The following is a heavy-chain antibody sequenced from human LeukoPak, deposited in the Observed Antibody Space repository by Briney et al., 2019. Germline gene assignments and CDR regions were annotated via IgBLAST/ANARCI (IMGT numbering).Heavy chain of an antibody. CDR1: GFPFSSYV. CDR3: ARVRIAAAHWAGGDGAFDI. Sequence: PGGSLRLSCAASGFPFSSYVMSWVRQAPGKGLEWVSGISGSGDSTYYADSVKGRFTISRDNSKNTLYLQMSSLRAEDTAVYYCARVRIAAAHWAGGDGAFDIWGQGTMVTVSS. D-gene: IGHD6-13*01. V-gene: IGHV3-23*01. CDR2: ISGSGDST. J-gene: IGHJ3*02.